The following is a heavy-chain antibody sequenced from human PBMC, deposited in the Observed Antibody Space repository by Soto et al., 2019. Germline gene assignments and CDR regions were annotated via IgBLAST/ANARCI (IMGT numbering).Heavy chain of an antibody. CDR3: AKLRFLEWFYSPYYYYYGMDV. CDR2: ISGSGGST. V-gene: IGHV3-23*01. Sequence: PGRSLRLSCAASGFTFSSYAMSWVLQAPGKWLAWVSAISGSGGSTYYADSVKGRFTISRDNSKNTLYLQMNSLRAEDTAVYYCAKLRFLEWFYSPYYYYYGMDVWGQGTTVTVSS. D-gene: IGHD3-3*01. CDR1: GFTFSSYA. J-gene: IGHJ6*02.